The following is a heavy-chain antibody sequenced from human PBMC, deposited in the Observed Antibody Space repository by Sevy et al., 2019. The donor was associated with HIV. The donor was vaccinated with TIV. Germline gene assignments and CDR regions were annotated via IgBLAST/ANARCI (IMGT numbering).Heavy chain of an antibody. CDR3: ARVQRKYYDFWTGFGYVDS. Sequence: SETLSLNCTVSGGSMRDYYWSWIRQSPGKGLEWIGYMHHSGRIDYDPSLKSRVTISMDTSKSHFSLNVRSVTAADTAVYLCARVQRKYYDFWTGFGYVDSWGQGTQVTVSS. D-gene: IGHD3-3*01. V-gene: IGHV4-59*01. CDR1: GGSMRDYY. J-gene: IGHJ5*01. CDR2: MHHSGRI.